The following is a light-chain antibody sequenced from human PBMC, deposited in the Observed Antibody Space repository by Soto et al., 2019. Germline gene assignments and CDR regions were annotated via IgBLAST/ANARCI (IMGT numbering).Light chain of an antibody. CDR1: QSVSSN. J-gene: IGKJ1*01. CDR3: QHYGASPWT. V-gene: IGKV3-15*01. CDR2: GAS. Sequence: EIVLTQAPDTLSLSPGEIATLSCRASQSVSSNLAWYQQKPGQAPRLLIYGASSRATGIPVRFSGSGSGTEFTLTISSLQSEDFAVYYCQHYGASPWTFGQGTKVDIK.